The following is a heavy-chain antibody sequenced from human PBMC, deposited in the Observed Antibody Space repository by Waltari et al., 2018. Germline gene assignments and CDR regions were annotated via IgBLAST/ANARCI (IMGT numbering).Heavy chain of an antibody. CDR3: ASGYTSGF. CDR1: GFTFSSYW. D-gene: IGHD6-19*01. J-gene: IGHJ4*02. Sequence: EVRLMESGGGLVQPGGSLRLSCAASGFTFSSYWMTWVRQAPGKGLEWVGNINQDGSGMYYVDSVKGRFTVSRDNAKNSLYLQMNNLRVEDTAMYYCASGYTSGFWGQGTLVTVSS. CDR2: INQDGSGM. V-gene: IGHV3-7*01.